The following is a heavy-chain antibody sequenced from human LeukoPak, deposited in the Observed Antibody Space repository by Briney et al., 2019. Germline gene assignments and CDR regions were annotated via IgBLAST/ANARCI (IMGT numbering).Heavy chain of an antibody. Sequence: PSETLSLTCTVSGGSISSYYWSWIRQPPGKGLEWIGEINHSGSTNYNPSLKSRVTISVDTSKNQFSLKLSSVTAADTAVYYCASGPVDTAIRVVDYWGQGTLVTVSS. CDR1: GGSISSYY. V-gene: IGHV4-34*01. CDR3: ASGPVDTAIRVVDY. CDR2: INHSGST. D-gene: IGHD5-18*01. J-gene: IGHJ4*02.